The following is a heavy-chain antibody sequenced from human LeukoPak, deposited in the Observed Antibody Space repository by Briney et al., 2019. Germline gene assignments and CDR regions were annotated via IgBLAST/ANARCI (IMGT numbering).Heavy chain of an antibody. CDR1: GFTFSSYA. J-gene: IGHJ4*02. Sequence: GGSLRLSCAASGFTFSSYAMHWVRQAPGKGLEWVAVISYDGSNKYYADSVKGRFTISRDNSKNSLYLQMNSLRAEDTAVYYCASDYYGSGSYYNSDYWGQGTLVTVSS. D-gene: IGHD3-10*01. CDR2: ISYDGSNK. CDR3: ASDYYGSGSYYNSDY. V-gene: IGHV3-30-3*01.